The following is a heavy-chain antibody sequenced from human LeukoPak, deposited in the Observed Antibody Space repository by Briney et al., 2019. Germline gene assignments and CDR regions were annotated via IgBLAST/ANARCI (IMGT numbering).Heavy chain of an antibody. CDR1: GFTFEHYS. J-gene: IGHJ6*04. V-gene: IGHV3-21*01. Sequence: GGSLRLSCAASGFTFEHYSMNWVRQAPGKGLEWVSSISSISSYIYYADSVKGRFTISRDNAKNSLYLQMNSLRAEDTAVYYCAELGITMIGGVWGKGTTVTISS. CDR3: AELGITMIGGV. CDR2: ISSISSYI. D-gene: IGHD3-10*02.